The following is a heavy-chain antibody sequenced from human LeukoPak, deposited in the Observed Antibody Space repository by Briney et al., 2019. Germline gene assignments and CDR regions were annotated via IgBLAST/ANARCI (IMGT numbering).Heavy chain of an antibody. V-gene: IGHV3-21*01. Sequence: GGSLRLSCAASGFTFSSYSMNWVRQAPGKGLEWVSSISSSSSYIYYADSVKGRFTISRDNAKNSLYLQMNSQRAEDTAVYYCAREANLGAFDIWGQGTMVTVSS. CDR3: AREANLGAFDI. D-gene: IGHD4/OR15-4a*01. CDR1: GFTFSSYS. CDR2: ISSSSSYI. J-gene: IGHJ3*02.